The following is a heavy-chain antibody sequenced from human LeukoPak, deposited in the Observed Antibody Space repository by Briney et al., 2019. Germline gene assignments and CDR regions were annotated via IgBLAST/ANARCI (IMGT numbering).Heavy chain of an antibody. CDR1: GYSISSGYY. J-gene: IGHJ4*02. CDR2: IYHSGST. Sequence: SETLSLTCAVSGYSISSGYYWGWIRQPPGKGLEWIGSIYHSGSTYYNPSLKRRVTISLDTSTNQFSLRMSSVTAAGTAACYCARVGRKQLGLDYWGQGTLVTVSS. V-gene: IGHV4-38-2*01. D-gene: IGHD6-6*01. CDR3: ARVGRKQLGLDY.